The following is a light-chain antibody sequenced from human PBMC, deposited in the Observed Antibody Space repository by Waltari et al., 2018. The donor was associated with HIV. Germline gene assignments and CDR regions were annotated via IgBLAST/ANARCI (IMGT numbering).Light chain of an antibody. CDR1: QSVLYSSNNKNY. Sequence: DIVMTQSPDSLAVYLGERATMNCKSSQSVLYSSNNKNYLAWYQQKPGQPPKLLIYWASTRESGVPDRFSGSGSATDFTLTISSLQAEDVAVYYCQQYSITPVTFGQGTKLEIK. J-gene: IGKJ2*01. CDR2: WAS. V-gene: IGKV4-1*01. CDR3: QQYSITPVT.